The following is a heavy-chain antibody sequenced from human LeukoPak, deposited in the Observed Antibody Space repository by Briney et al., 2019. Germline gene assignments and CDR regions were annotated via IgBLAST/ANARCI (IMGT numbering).Heavy chain of an antibody. J-gene: IGHJ4*02. D-gene: IGHD1-1*01. Sequence: GGSLRLSCAASGFTFSSYGMHWVRQAPGKGLEWVAVISYDGCNKYYEDSVKGRFTISRDNSKNTLYLQMNSLRAEDTAVYYCAKDWQLVDYWGQGTLVTVSS. CDR2: ISYDGCNK. V-gene: IGHV3-30*18. CDR1: GFTFSSYG. CDR3: AKDWQLVDY.